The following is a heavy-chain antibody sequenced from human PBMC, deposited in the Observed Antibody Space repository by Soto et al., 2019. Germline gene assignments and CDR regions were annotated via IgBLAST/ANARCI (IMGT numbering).Heavy chain of an antibody. CDR2: MYYSGTT. Sequence: QLQLQESGPGLVKPSETLSLTCTVSGGSISSSDFYWGWLRQPPGKGLDFIGSMYYSGTTYYNPSLKNRITISVDTSKNQFSLNLISVTAADPAVYYCAVVDSTGNWFDPWGQGALVTVSS. V-gene: IGHV4-39*01. J-gene: IGHJ5*02. D-gene: IGHD3-22*01. CDR3: AVVDSTGNWFDP. CDR1: GGSISSSDFY.